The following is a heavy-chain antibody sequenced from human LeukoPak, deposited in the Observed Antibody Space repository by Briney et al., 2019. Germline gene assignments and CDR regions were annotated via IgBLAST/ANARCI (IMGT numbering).Heavy chain of an antibody. Sequence: SETLSLTCNVSGGSISSYYWSWLRQPPGKGLEWIAYVYYTGSTYYNPSLKSRVTASLETSENQFSLKVNSVTAEDTAVYYCARVQYSYGSGYCFDYWGRGALVTVSS. CDR1: GGSISSYY. CDR2: VYYTGST. D-gene: IGHD5-18*01. J-gene: IGHJ4*02. CDR3: ARVQYSYGSGYCFDY. V-gene: IGHV4-59*01.